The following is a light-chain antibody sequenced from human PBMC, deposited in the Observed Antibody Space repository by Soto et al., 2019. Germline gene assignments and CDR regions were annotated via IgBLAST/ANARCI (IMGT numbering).Light chain of an antibody. CDR2: GAS. CDR1: QSVSSSY. V-gene: IGKV3-20*01. J-gene: IGKJ1*01. CDR3: QQYGSSWT. Sequence: ETVSNKSLGALSLSPRERATLSCRASQSVSSSYLAWYQQKPGQAPRLLIYGASSRATGIPDRFSGSGSGTDFTLTISRLEPEDFAVYYCQQYGSSWTFGHGTKVDI.